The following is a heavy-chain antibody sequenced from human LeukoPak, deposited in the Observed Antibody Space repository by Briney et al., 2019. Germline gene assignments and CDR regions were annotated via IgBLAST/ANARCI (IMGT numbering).Heavy chain of an antibody. CDR1: GFAVRNYN. CDR3: AFSGIYGVY. V-gene: IGHV3-48*02. J-gene: IGHJ4*02. Sequence: PGPSLRVSCAASGFAVRNYNMSSVRQAPREGLEWVSYISGGTGTIYYAACIKGQFTISRDNPRESLYLQMNSLRDEDTGVYYCAFSGIYGVYWGQGTLVTVSS. D-gene: IGHD1-26*01. CDR2: ISGGTGTI.